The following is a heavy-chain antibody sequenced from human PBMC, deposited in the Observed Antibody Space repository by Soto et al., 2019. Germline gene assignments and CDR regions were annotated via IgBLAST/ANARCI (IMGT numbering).Heavy chain of an antibody. CDR3: ARGLNSFDC. CDR2: SRNKASRYTT. J-gene: IGHJ4*02. Sequence: GGSLRLSCAASGFTLSDHYMDWVRQAPGKGLEWVRRSRNKASRYTTEYAASVKGRFTVSRDESKNSFYLQMNSLETADTALYYCARGLNSFDCWGQGTLVTVSS. V-gene: IGHV3-72*01. CDR1: GFTLSDHY. D-gene: IGHD1-26*01.